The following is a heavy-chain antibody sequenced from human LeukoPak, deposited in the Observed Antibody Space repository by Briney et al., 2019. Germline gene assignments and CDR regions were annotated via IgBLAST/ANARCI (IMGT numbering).Heavy chain of an antibody. CDR2: ISSSGSTI. D-gene: IGHD7-27*01. CDR1: GFTFSSYE. CDR3: ARETGENAFDI. V-gene: IGHV3-48*03. J-gene: IGHJ3*02. Sequence: PGGSLRLSCAASGFTFSSYEMNWVRQAPGKGLEWVSYISSSGSTIYYADSVKGRFTISRDNAKISLYLQMNSLRAEDTAVYYCARETGENAFDIWGQGTMVTVSS.